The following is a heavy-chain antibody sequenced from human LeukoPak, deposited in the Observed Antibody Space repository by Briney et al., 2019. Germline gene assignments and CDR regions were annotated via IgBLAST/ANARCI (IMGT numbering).Heavy chain of an antibody. Sequence: SETLSLTCTVSGGSISSYYWSWIRQPPGKGLEWIGYIYYSGSTNYNPSLKSRVTISVDTSKNQFSLKLSSVTAADTAVYYCARGVVAAPSGFDYWGQGTLVTVSS. CDR2: IYYSGST. D-gene: IGHD2-15*01. J-gene: IGHJ4*02. V-gene: IGHV4-59*01. CDR1: GGSISSYY. CDR3: ARGVVAAPSGFDY.